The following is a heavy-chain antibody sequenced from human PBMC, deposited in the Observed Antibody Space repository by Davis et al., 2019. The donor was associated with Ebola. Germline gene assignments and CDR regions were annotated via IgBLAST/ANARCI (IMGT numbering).Heavy chain of an antibody. Sequence: GGSLRLSCAASGFTFSSYGMHWVRQAPGKGLEWVAVIWYDGSNKYYADSVKGRFTISRDNSKNTLYLQMNSLRAEDTAVYYCARDRVVVAAKGYYYGMDVWGQGTTVTVSS. J-gene: IGHJ6*02. V-gene: IGHV3-33*01. D-gene: IGHD2-15*01. CDR2: IWYDGSNK. CDR1: GFTFSSYG. CDR3: ARDRVVVAAKGYYYGMDV.